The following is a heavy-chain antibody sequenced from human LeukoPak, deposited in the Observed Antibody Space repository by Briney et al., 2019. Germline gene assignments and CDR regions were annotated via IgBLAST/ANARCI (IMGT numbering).Heavy chain of an antibody. CDR2: ISHSGSP. V-gene: IGHV4-38-2*02. Sequence: SETLSLTCTVSGYSSSSGHYYGWIRQPPGKGLEWIGSISHSGSPYYNPSLKSRVTISLHSSKNQFSLKLSSVTAADTAVYYCARDPVVPATSMQFDWYFDLWGRGTLVTVSS. CDR1: GYSSSSGHY. D-gene: IGHD2-15*01. J-gene: IGHJ2*01. CDR3: ARDPVVPATSMQFDWYFDL.